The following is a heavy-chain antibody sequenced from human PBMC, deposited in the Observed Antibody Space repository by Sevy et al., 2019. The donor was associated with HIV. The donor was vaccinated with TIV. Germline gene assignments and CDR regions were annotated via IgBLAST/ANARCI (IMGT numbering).Heavy chain of an antibody. D-gene: IGHD4-17*01. CDR3: ARRGLGYNFDY. CDR1: GYSFTTYW. CDR2: IYTADSET. Sequence: GESLKISCKGSGYSFTTYWIGWVRQMPGKGLEWVGIIYTADSETRYSPSFQGQVTISADKSISTAYLQWSSLKPSDTAMYYCARRGLGYNFDYWGQGTLVTVSS. J-gene: IGHJ4*02. V-gene: IGHV5-51*01.